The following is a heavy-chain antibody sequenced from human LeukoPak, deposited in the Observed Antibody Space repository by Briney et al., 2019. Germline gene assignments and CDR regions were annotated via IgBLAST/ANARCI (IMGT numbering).Heavy chain of an antibody. D-gene: IGHD4-17*01. Sequence: GASVKVSCKASGGTFSSYAISWVRQAPGQGLEWMGGIIPIFGTANYAQKFQGRVTITADESTSTAYMELSSLRSEDTAVYYCARGHMPSWDYGDYTFDYWGQGTLVTVSS. CDR3: ARGHMPSWDYGDYTFDY. CDR1: GGTFSSYA. V-gene: IGHV1-69*01. CDR2: IIPIFGTA. J-gene: IGHJ4*02.